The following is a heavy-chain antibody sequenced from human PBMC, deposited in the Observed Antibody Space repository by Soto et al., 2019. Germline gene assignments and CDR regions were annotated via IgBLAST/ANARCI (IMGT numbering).Heavy chain of an antibody. D-gene: IGHD2-15*01. CDR2: IYHSGST. J-gene: IGHJ6*02. CDR1: VGSISSGGYS. CDR3: ARVTQDIVGLGGMDV. Sequence: PSETLSLTCAVSVGSISSGGYSWSWIRQPPGKGLEWIGYIYHSGSTYYNPSLKSRVTISVDRSKNQFSLKLSSVTAADTAVYYCARVTQDIVGLGGMDVWGQGTTVTVSS. V-gene: IGHV4-30-2*01.